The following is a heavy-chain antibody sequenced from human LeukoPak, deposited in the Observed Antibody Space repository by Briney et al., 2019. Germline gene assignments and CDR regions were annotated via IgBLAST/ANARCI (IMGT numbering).Heavy chain of an antibody. J-gene: IGHJ3*02. Sequence: PGGSLRLSCAASGFTFSSYAMSWVRQAPGKGLEWVSAISGSGGNTYYADSVKGRFTISRDNSKNTLYLQMNSLRAEDTAVYYCAREVRFKIAAPGGAFDIWGQGTMVTVSS. CDR1: GFTFSSYA. CDR2: ISGSGGNT. CDR3: AREVRFKIAAPGGAFDI. V-gene: IGHV3-23*01. D-gene: IGHD6-6*01.